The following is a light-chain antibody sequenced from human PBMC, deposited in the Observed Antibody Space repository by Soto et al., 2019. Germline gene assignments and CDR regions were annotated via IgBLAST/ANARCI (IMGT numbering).Light chain of an antibody. Sequence: DTHMTQSPSTLSASVGDRVTITFRASHSISTYLAWSRHKPGEAPKLLISTASTLERGVPSRFSGSGSGKDFTLTISSLQPDDFATYYCHPYNSDSRTFGQGTKVDIK. CDR3: HPYNSDSRT. CDR1: HSISTY. J-gene: IGKJ1*01. CDR2: TAS. V-gene: IGKV1-5*03.